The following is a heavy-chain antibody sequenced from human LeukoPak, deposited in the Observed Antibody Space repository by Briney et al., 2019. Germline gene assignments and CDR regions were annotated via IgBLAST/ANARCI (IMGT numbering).Heavy chain of an antibody. D-gene: IGHD6-25*01. CDR1: GYTFRTYG. CDR2: ISVYNGNT. V-gene: IGHV1-18*01. J-gene: IGHJ5*02. Sequence: ASAKVSCKASGYTFRTYGINWVRQAPGQGLEWMGWISVYNGNTDYAQKFQGRVTMTTDTSTSTAYMELRTLRFDDTAVYYCARDREAARPGWFDPWGQGTLVTVSS. CDR3: ARDREAARPGWFDP.